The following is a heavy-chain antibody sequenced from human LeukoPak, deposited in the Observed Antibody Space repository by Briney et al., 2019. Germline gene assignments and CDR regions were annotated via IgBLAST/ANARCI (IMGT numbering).Heavy chain of an antibody. J-gene: IGHJ6*02. CDR1: GFTFSSYW. CDR2: IKQDGSEK. CDR3: AKGGHEYGDYAEYYYGLDV. Sequence: GGSLRLSCAASGFTFSSYWMSWVRQAPGKGLEWVANIKQDGSEKYYVDSVKGRFTISRDNAKNSLYLQMNSLRAEDTAVYYCAKGGHEYGDYAEYYYGLDVWGQGTTVTVSS. V-gene: IGHV3-7*01. D-gene: IGHD4-17*01.